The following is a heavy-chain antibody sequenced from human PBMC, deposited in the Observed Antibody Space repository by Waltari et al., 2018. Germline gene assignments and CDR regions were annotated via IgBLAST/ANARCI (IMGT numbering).Heavy chain of an antibody. Sequence: EVQLVESGGGLVKPGESLRLSCVTSGFTFSGSSMIWVRQAPGKGLEGVAWTCCASSLLCYVESVKGLFTTAGGNAKSLLYLQMNSLRVEDTAVYYCARIRDDPFYGGSGYSSAWGQGTLVVVSS. CDR1: GFTFSGSS. CDR3: ARIRDDPFYGGSGYSSA. J-gene: IGHJ4*02. V-gene: IGHV3-21*06. D-gene: IGHD3-22*01. CDR2: TCCASSLL.